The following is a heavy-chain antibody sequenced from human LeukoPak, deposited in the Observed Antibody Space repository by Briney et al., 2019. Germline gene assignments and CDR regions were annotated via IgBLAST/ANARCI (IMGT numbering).Heavy chain of an antibody. D-gene: IGHD5-24*01. V-gene: IGHV4-59*06. CDR3: ARDPSRGARAFDY. CDR1: GGSISSYY. CDR2: IYYSGST. Sequence: PSETLSLTCTVSGGSISSYYWSWIRQHPGKGLEWIGYIYYSGSTYYNPSLKSRVTISVDTSKNQFSLKLSSVTAADTAVYYCARDPSRGARAFDYWGQGTLVTVSS. J-gene: IGHJ4*02.